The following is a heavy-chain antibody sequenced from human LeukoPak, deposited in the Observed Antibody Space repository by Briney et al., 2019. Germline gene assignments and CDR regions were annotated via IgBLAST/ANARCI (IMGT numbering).Heavy chain of an antibody. CDR3: AATYDSSGYDLIFLYAFDI. D-gene: IGHD3-22*01. CDR2: MNPNSGNT. Sequence: ASVKVSCKASGYTFTSYDINWVRQATGQGLEWMGWMNPNSGNTGYAQKFQGRVTMTRNTSISTAYMELSSLRSEDTAVYYCAATYDSSGYDLIFLYAFDIWGQGTMVTVSS. CDR1: GYTFTSYD. V-gene: IGHV1-8*01. J-gene: IGHJ3*02.